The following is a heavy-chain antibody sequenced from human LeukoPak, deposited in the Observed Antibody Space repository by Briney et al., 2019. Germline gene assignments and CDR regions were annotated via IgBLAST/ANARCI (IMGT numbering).Heavy chain of an antibody. CDR3: ARGYQLLSFDY. D-gene: IGHD2-2*01. Sequence: GASVKLSCKASDYTFTSYGISWGRQAPGQGLGWLGWISAYNGNTNYAQKLPGRVTMTTDTSTSTAYMELRSLRSDDTAVYYCARGYQLLSFDYWGQGTLVTVSS. CDR2: ISAYNGNT. J-gene: IGHJ4*02. V-gene: IGHV1-18*01. CDR1: DYTFTSYG.